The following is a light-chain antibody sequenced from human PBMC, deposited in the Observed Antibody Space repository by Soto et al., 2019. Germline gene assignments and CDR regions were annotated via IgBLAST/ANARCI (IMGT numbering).Light chain of an antibody. V-gene: IGKV3-15*01. CDR2: GAS. CDR3: QKYNSAPWT. Sequence: EIAMTQSPATLSVSPGERATLSCRASQSVSSNLAWYQQKPGQAPRLLIYGASTRATGIPARFSGSGSGTEFTLTISSLQPEDVATYYCQKYNSAPWTFGQGTKVDIK. J-gene: IGKJ1*01. CDR1: QSVSSN.